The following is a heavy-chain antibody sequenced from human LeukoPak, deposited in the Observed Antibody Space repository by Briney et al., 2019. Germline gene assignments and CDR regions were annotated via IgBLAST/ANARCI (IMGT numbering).Heavy chain of an antibody. J-gene: IGHJ4*02. CDR1: GFTFSRYA. CDR3: ARDTFHPGLTDS. D-gene: IGHD2-21*01. V-gene: IGHV3-48*04. CDR2: INTDSSDI. Sequence: HPGGSLRLSCAASGFTFSRYAMNWVRQAPGKGLEWVSYINTDSSDIHYADSVKGRFTISRDNARNTLYLQLSSLRAEDSAVYYCARDTFHPGLTDSWGQGTLVTVSS.